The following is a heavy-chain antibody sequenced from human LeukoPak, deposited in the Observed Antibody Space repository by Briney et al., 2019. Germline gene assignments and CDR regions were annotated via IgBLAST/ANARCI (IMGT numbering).Heavy chain of an antibody. CDR1: GFPFSNAW. CDR3: TTFSMIVVVITD. V-gene: IGHV3-15*01. J-gene: IGHJ4*02. CDR2: IKSKPDDGTT. D-gene: IGHD3-22*01. Sequence: PGGPLRLPCAASGFPFSNAWMSWVRQAPGKGLERVSHIKSKPDDGTTDYAAPVKGRFTISRDDSKNTLYLQMNSLKTEDTAVYYCTTFSMIVVVITDWGQGTLVTVSS.